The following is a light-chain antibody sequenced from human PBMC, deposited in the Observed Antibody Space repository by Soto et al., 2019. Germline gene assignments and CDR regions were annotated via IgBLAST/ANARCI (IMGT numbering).Light chain of an antibody. J-gene: IGKJ1*01. CDR1: QSVSSNY. CDR2: GAS. CDR3: QQYGSSVGT. V-gene: IGKV3-20*01. Sequence: EIVLTQSPGTLSLSPGERATLSCRASQSVSSNYLAWYQQKPGQAPRLLIYGASSRATGIPDRFSGSGSGTDFTLTISRLEPEDFAVYYCQQYGSSVGTFGQGTKVDIK.